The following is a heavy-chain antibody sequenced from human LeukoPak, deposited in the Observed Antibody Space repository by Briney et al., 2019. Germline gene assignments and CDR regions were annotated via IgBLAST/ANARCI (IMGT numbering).Heavy chain of an antibody. V-gene: IGHV4-39*01. D-gene: IGHD3-16*02. J-gene: IGHJ3*02. CDR1: GGSISSSSYY. CDR2: IYYSGST. Sequence: SETLSLTCTVSGGSISSSSYYWGWIRQPPGKGLEWIGSIYYSGSTYYNPSLKSRVTISVDTSKNQFSLKLSSVTAADTAVYYCARSIPNTFGGVIVISYAFDIWGQGTMVAVSS. CDR3: ARSIPNTFGGVIVISYAFDI.